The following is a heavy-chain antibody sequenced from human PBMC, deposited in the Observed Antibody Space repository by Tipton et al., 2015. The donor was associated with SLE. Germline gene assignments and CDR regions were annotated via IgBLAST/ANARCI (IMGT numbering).Heavy chain of an antibody. J-gene: IGHJ4*02. CDR3: ARFQGRTDYFDY. CDR2: IYTSGST. Sequence: SLRLSCAASGFTVSSNYMTWVRQAPGKGLEWVSTIYTSGSTYYADSVKGRFTISRHTPKNTVSLQMNSLRAEDTAVYFCARFQGRTDYFDYWGQGTLVTVSS. D-gene: IGHD1-1*01. CDR1: GFTVSSNY. V-gene: IGHV3-53*01.